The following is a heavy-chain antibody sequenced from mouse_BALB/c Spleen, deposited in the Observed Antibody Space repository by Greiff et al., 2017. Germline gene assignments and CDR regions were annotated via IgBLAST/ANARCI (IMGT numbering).Heavy chain of an antibody. V-gene: IGHV1-7*01. J-gene: IGHJ4*01. Sequence: QVHVKQSGAELAKPGASVKMSCKASGYTFTSYWMHWVKQRPGQGLEWIGYINPSTGYTEYNQKFKDKATLTADKSSSTAYMQLSSLTSEDSAVYYCASPFTTATGYYAMDYWGQGTSVTVSS. CDR1: GYTFTSYW. CDR3: ASPFTTATGYYAMDY. D-gene: IGHD1-2*01. CDR2: INPSTGYT.